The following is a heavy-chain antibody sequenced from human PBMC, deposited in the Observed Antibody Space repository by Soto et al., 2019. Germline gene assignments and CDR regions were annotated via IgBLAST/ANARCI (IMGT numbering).Heavy chain of an antibody. Sequence: QVQLVESGGGVVQPGRSLRLSCAASEFTFSTYGMHWVRQAPGKGLEGVAVISHDGSKKYYTDSVKGRFTISRDTSETARYLQMNSLTAEATAVYYFASDDFGGADHFDYWGKGNLVIFSS. J-gene: IGHJ4*02. CDR1: EFTFSTYG. CDR3: ASDDFGGADHFDY. CDR2: ISHDGSKK. V-gene: IGHV3-33*01. D-gene: IGHD3-3*01.